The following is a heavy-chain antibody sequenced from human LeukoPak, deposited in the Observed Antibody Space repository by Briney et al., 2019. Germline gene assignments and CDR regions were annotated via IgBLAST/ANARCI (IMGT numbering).Heavy chain of an antibody. J-gene: IGHJ4*02. Sequence: GGSLRLSCAGSGFTFSGYSMHWVRQAPGKGLEWVAYISTSGSSAYYTDSVQGRFTISRDNAKNSLYLQMNTLRAEDTAVYYCAKDPVNYGDYYFDYWGQGTLVTVSS. CDR3: AKDPVNYGDYYFDY. V-gene: IGHV3-48*01. CDR1: GFTFSGYS. CDR2: ISTSGSSA. D-gene: IGHD4-17*01.